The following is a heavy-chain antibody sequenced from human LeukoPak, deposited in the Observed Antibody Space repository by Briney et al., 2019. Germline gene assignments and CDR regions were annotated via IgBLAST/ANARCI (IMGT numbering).Heavy chain of an antibody. CDR3: ARALGDFYYMDV. CDR1: GFTFSSYW. Sequence: GGSLRLSCAASGFTFSSYWMHWVRQAPGKGLVWVSRISTSGSSTSYADSVKGRFTISRDNSKNTLYLRMNSLRAEDTAVYYCARALGDFYYMDVWGKGTTVTVSS. V-gene: IGHV3-74*01. J-gene: IGHJ6*03. D-gene: IGHD4-17*01. CDR2: ISTSGSST.